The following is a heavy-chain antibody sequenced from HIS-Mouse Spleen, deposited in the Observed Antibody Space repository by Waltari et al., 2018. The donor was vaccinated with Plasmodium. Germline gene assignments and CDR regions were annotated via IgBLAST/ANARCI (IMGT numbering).Heavy chain of an antibody. V-gene: IGHV2-5*02. J-gene: IGHJ5*02. CDR1: GFPLSTSGGG. CDR2: IYWDDDK. Sequence: QITLKESGPTLVKPTQTLTLTCPFSGFPLSTSGGGVGWIRKPPGKALEWLALIYWDDDKRYSPSLKSRLTITKDTSKNQVVLTMTNMDPVDTATYYCAHSGGIITIFGVVISNWFDPWGQGTLVTVSS. D-gene: IGHD3-3*01. CDR3: AHSGGIITIFGVVISNWFDP.